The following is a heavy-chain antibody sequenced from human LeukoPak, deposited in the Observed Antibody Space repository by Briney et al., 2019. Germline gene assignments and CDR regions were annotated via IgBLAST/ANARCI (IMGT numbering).Heavy chain of an antibody. CDR2: IKSKTDGGTT. CDR1: GFTFSNAW. CDR3: TTRSSTTWHYYYYYMDV. J-gene: IGHJ6*03. V-gene: IGHV3-15*01. Sequence: GGSLRLSCAASGFTFSNAWMSWVRQAPGKGLEWVGRIKSKTDGGTTDYAAPVKGRFTISRDDSKNTLYLQMNSLKTEDTAVYYCTTRSSTTWHYYYYYMDVWGKGTTVTISS. D-gene: IGHD2-2*01.